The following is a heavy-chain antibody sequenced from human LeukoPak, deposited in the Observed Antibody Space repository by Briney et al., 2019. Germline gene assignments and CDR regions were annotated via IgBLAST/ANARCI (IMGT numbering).Heavy chain of an antibody. CDR2: INTDGSST. V-gene: IGHV3-74*01. Sequence: GGSLRLSCAASGFIFSSYWMHWVRHAPGKGLAWVSRINTDGSSTIYADSVKGRFTISRDNSKNTLYLQMNTLRAEDTAVYYCAKSGLNRFDYWGQGTLVTVSS. J-gene: IGHJ4*02. D-gene: IGHD2-15*01. CDR3: AKSGLNRFDY. CDR1: GFIFSSYW.